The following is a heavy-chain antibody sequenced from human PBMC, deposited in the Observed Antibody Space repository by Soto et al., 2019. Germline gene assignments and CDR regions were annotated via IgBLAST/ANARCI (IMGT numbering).Heavy chain of an antibody. V-gene: IGHV4-30-2*01. Sequence: TSETLSLTCAVSGGSISSGGYSWSWIRQPPGKGLEWIGYIFDSGSTYYNPSLKSRVTISVDRSKNQFSLKLSSVTAADTAVYYCARAEYYYDSSGPGGDAFDIWGQGTMVTVSS. CDR2: IFDSGST. J-gene: IGHJ3*02. CDR3: ARAEYYYDSSGPGGDAFDI. D-gene: IGHD3-22*01. CDR1: GGSISSGGYS.